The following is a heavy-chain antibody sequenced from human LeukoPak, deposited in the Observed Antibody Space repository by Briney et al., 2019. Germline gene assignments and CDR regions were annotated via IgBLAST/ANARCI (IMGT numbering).Heavy chain of an antibody. CDR1: GFTFNTYT. V-gene: IGHV3-23*01. J-gene: IGHJ4*02. D-gene: IGHD3-10*01. Sequence: GGSLRLSCAASGFTFNTYTMYWVRQAPGKGLEWVSGISNSGGSTYYADSVKGRFTISRDNSKNTLYLQMNSLRAEDTAVYYCARVNVVRGVIITTLLDYWGQGTLVTVSS. CDR3: ARVNVVRGVIITTLLDY. CDR2: ISNSGGST.